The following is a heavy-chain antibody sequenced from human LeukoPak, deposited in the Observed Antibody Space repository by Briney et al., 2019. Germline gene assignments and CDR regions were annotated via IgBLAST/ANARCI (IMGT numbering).Heavy chain of an antibody. D-gene: IGHD3-10*01. V-gene: IGHV1-69*13. Sequence: VKVSCKASGYTFTSYAMNWVRQAPGQGLEWMGGIIPIFGTANYAQKFQGRVTITADESTSTAYMELSSLRSEDTAVYYCASSIGSGWFDPWGQGTLVTVSS. CDR1: GYTFTSYA. J-gene: IGHJ5*02. CDR2: IIPIFGTA. CDR3: ASSIGSGWFDP.